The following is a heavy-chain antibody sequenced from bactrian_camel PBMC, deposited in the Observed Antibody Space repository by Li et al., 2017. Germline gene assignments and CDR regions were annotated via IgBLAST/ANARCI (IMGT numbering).Heavy chain of an antibody. V-gene: IGHV3S1*01. J-gene: IGHJ4*01. CDR3: AQDVLEQGSSPTTVFHI. CDR2: IYTPGAYT. Sequence: HVQLVESGGGSVQSGGSLRLSCVASGITRSSYCMGWFRQAPGKEREGLATIYTPGAYTQYADSVKGRFTISHDVAKRTLSLQMSNIEAEDTATYYCAQDVLEQGSSPTTVFHIWGQGTQVTVS. CDR1: GITRSSYC. D-gene: IGHD8*01.